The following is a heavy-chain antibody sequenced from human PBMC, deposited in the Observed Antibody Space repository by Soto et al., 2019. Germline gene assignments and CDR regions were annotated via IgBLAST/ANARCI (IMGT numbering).Heavy chain of an antibody. CDR3: ARGRKDYSISWYVD. D-gene: IGHD6-13*01. J-gene: IGHJ4*02. CDR2: INHSGST. V-gene: IGHV4-34*01. CDR1: GGSFSGYY. Sequence: QVQLQQWGAGLLKPSETLSLTCAVYGGSFSGYYWSWIRQPPGKGLEWIGEINHSGSTNYNPSLKSRVTISVDTSKNQFSLKLSSVTAVDTSVYYCARGRKDYSISWYVDWGQGTLVTVSS.